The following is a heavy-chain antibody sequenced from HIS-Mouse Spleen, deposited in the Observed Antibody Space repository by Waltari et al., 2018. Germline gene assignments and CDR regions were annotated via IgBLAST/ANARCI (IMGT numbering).Heavy chain of an antibody. CDR2: IFSNDEK. CDR3: ARIKYSSSRIDAFDI. Sequence: QVTLKESGPVLVKPTETLTLTCTVSGFPLSNARMGVIWIRQPPGKALEWLAHIFSNDEKSYSTSLKSRLTISKDTSKSQVVLTMTNMDPVDTATYYCARIKYSSSRIDAFDIWGQGTMVTVSS. J-gene: IGHJ3*02. CDR1: GFPLSNARMG. D-gene: IGHD6-13*01. V-gene: IGHV2-26*01.